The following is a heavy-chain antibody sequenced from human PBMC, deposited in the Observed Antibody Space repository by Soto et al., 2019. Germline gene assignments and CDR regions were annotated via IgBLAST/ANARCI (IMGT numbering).Heavy chain of an antibody. CDR3: VGRGNQNWGDY. D-gene: IGHD7-27*01. J-gene: IGHJ4*02. CDR1: GFTFSSYG. V-gene: IGHV3-33*01. CDR2: IWYDGNNK. Sequence: SLILSCAASGFTFSSYGMHWVRQAPGKGLEWVSSIWYDGNNKYYADSVKGRFTISRDNSRNTLFLQMNSLRAEDTALYYCVGRGNQNWGDYWGQGTQVTVSS.